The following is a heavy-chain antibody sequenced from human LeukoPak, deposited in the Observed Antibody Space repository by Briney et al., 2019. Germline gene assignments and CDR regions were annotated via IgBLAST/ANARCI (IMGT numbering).Heavy chain of an antibody. D-gene: IGHD1-26*01. CDR1: GYTFTGYY. CDR3: AREIVGATEAYYMDV. CDR2: INPNSGGT. V-gene: IGHV1-2*02. J-gene: IGHJ6*03. Sequence: ASAKVSCKASGYTFTGYYMHSVRQAPGQGLEWMGWINPNSGGTNYAQKFQGRVTMTRDTSISTAYMELSRLISDDTAVYYCAREIVGATEAYYMDVWGKGTTVTVSS.